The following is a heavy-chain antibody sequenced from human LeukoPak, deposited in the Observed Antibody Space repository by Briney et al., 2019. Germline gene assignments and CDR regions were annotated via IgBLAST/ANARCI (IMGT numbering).Heavy chain of an antibody. CDR1: EFTFSTYS. CDR2: INSISSAI. Sequence: GGSLRLSCAASEFTFSTYSIIWVRQAPGKGLEWVSFINSISSAIYYADSVKGRFTISRDNAKNSLYLQMNSLRAEDTAVYYCARVSLGYCSSSSCPHFDYWGQGTLVTVSS. V-gene: IGHV3-48*04. D-gene: IGHD2-2*01. CDR3: ARVSLGYCSSSSCPHFDY. J-gene: IGHJ4*02.